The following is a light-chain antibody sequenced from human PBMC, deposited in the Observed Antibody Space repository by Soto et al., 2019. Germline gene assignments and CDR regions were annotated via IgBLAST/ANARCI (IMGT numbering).Light chain of an antibody. CDR2: EAS. V-gene: IGKV3-20*01. CDR3: QQYGSSPRT. J-gene: IGKJ1*01. CDR1: QSVSSTY. Sequence: IVLTMSPGTVSLSPEERATLSCRASQSVSSTYLTWYQQKPGQAPRLLIYEASRRATGIPDRFSGSGSGTDFSLTISRLEPEDFAVYYCQQYGSSPRTFGQGTKVDI.